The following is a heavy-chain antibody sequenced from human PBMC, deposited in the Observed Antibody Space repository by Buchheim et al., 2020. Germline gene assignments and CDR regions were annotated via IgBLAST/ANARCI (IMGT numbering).Heavy chain of an antibody. CDR3: ARSASGYSSSWSDYYYYYGMDV. J-gene: IGHJ6*02. CDR1: GYTFTSYD. CDR2: MNPNSGNT. V-gene: IGHV1-8*01. D-gene: IGHD6-13*01. Sequence: QVQLVQSGAEVKKPGASVKVSCKASGYTFTSYDINWVRQATGQGLEWMGWMNPNSGNTGYAQKFQGRVTMTRHTSISTAYMELSSLRSEDTAVYYCARSASGYSSSWSDYYYYYGMDVWGQGTT.